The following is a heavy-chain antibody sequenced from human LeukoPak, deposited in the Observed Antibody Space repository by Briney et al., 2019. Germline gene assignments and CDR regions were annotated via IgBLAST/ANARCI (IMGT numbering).Heavy chain of an antibody. V-gene: IGHV4-59*11. D-gene: IGHD5-18*01. CDR1: GASINSHY. CDR2: IFYTGST. J-gene: IGHJ4*02. Sequence: PSETLSLTCTVSGASINSHYWTWIRQPPGKGLEWFGYIFYTGSTQYSPSFKSRVSISLDTANNQFSLRLTSATAADTAVYYCARSGYFYGGPDYWGQGTLVTVSS. CDR3: ARSGYFYGGPDY.